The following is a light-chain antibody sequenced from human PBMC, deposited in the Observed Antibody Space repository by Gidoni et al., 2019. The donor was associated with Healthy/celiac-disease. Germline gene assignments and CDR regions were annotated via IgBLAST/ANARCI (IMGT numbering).Light chain of an antibody. V-gene: IGKV1-39*01. CDR2: AAS. CDR3: QQSYSTPFS. Sequence: EIKMTQYPSSLSASVGDRVTITCRASQSISSYLNWYQQKPGKAPKLLIYAASSLQSGVPSRFSGSGSGTDFTLTISSLQPEDFATYYCQQSYSTPFSFGQGTKLEIK. CDR1: QSISSY. J-gene: IGKJ2*03.